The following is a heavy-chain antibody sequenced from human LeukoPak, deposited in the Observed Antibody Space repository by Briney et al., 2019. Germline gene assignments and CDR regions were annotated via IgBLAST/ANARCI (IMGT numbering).Heavy chain of an antibody. CDR3: ATASIYYDSSGYPSGGYDY. J-gene: IGHJ4*02. Sequence: ASAKVSCKVSGYTLTELSMHWVRQAPGKGLEWMGGFDPEDGETIYAQKFQGRVTMTEDTSTDTAYMELSSLRSEDTAVYYCATASIYYDSSGYPSGGYDYWGQGTLVTVSS. CDR2: FDPEDGET. D-gene: IGHD3-22*01. V-gene: IGHV1-24*01. CDR1: GYTLTELS.